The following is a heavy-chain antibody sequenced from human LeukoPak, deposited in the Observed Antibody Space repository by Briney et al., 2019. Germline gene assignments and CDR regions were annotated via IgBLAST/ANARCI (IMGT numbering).Heavy chain of an antibody. CDR2: ISYDGSNK. D-gene: IGHD6-13*01. Sequence: GRSLRLSCAASGFTFSSYAMHWVRQAPGKGLEWVAVISYDGSNKYYADPVKGRFTISRDNSKNTLYLQMNSLRAEDTAVYYCARAKAAAAGTAFDYWGQGTLVTVSS. V-gene: IGHV3-30*04. J-gene: IGHJ4*02. CDR1: GFTFSSYA. CDR3: ARAKAAAAGTAFDY.